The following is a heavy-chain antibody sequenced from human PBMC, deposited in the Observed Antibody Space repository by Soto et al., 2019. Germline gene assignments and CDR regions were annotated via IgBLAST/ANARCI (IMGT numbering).Heavy chain of an antibody. Sequence: QVQLVQSGAEVKKPGSSVKVSCKASGGTFSSYAISWVRQAPGQGLEWMGGIIPIFGTANYAQKFQGRVTMTADESTSTADMELSSLRSEDTAVYYCAREALIRARRVFVGFDYWGQGTLVTVSS. CDR1: GGTFSSYA. J-gene: IGHJ4*02. V-gene: IGHV1-69*01. CDR2: IIPIFGTA. D-gene: IGHD2-21*01. CDR3: AREALIRARRVFVGFDY.